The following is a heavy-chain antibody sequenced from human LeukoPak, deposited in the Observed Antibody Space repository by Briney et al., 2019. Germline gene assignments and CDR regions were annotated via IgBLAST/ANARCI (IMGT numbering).Heavy chain of an antibody. J-gene: IGHJ4*02. Sequence: GGSLRLSGVASGFPFSSYWMTWVRQAPGKGLEWVSTISGGGGSTYYADSVKGRFTISRDNSKNTLYLQVNSLRAEDTAVYYCAKGGKWDVTPFDYWGQGTLVTVSS. V-gene: IGHV3-23*01. CDR2: ISGGGGST. D-gene: IGHD1-26*01. CDR1: GFPFSSYW. CDR3: AKGGKWDVTPFDY.